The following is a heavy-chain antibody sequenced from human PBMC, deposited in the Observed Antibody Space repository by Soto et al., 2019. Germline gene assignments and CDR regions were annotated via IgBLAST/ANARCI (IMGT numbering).Heavy chain of an antibody. V-gene: IGHV3-11*01. Sequence: PGGSLRLSCAASGFTFSDYYMSWIRQAPGKGLEWVSYISSSGSTIYYADSVKGRFTISRDNAKNSLYLQMNSLRAEDTAVYYCARDTPRSCSGGSCYPRRYYYYYYCTDVWGQGTTVTVSS. J-gene: IGHJ6*02. CDR1: GFTFSDYY. D-gene: IGHD2-15*01. CDR3: ARDTPRSCSGGSCYPRRYYYYYYCTDV. CDR2: ISSSGSTI.